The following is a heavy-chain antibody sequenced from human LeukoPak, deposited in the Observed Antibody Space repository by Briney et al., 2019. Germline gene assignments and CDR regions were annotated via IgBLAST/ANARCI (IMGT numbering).Heavy chain of an antibody. D-gene: IGHD3-10*01. CDR1: GYTFTIYG. J-gene: IGHJ6*02. Sequence: EASVTVSCKASGYTFTIYGISWVRQAPGQGLEWMGWISAYNGNTNYAQKLQGRVTMTTDTSTSTAYMELRSLRSDDTAVYYCARVMNLWFGERTTLSHYYYGMDVWGQGTTVTVSS. CDR3: ARVMNLWFGERTTLSHYYYGMDV. CDR2: ISAYNGNT. V-gene: IGHV1-18*01.